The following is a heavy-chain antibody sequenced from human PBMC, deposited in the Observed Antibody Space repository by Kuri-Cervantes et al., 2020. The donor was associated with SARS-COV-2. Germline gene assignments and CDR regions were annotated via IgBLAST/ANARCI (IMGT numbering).Heavy chain of an antibody. CDR1: GGSISSYY. V-gene: IGHV4-59*01. CDR3: ARGAVVRGPKYYFDY. CDR2: IYYSGST. D-gene: IGHD3-10*01. J-gene: IGHJ4*02. Sequence: ESLKISCTVSGGSISSYYWSWFRQPPGKGLEWIGYIYYSGSTNYNPSLKSRVTISVDTSKNQFSLKLSSVTAADTAVYYCARGAVVRGPKYYFDYWGQGTLVTVSS.